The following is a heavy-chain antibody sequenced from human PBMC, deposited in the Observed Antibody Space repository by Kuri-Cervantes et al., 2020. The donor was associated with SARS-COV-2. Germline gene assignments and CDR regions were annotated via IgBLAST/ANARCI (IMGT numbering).Heavy chain of an antibody. CDR1: GFTFKTYT. CDR2: ISGSGSYI. J-gene: IGHJ3*02. D-gene: IGHD5-24*01. Sequence: GESLKISCVPSGFTFKTYTMTWVRQAPGKALEWVSSISGSGSYIYYADSVKGRFTISRDNSKNTLYLQMNSLRAEDTAVYYCAREEITRDAFDIWGQGTMVTVSS. V-gene: IGHV3-21*01. CDR3: AREEITRDAFDI.